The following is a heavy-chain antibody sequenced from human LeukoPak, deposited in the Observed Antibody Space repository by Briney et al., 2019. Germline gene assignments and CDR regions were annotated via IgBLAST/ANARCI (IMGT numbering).Heavy chain of an antibody. V-gene: IGHV3-7*03. Sequence: GGSLRLSCTASGFALSNHWMNWVRQAPGKGLEWVANIKQDGSEKYYVDSVKGRFTISRDNAKNSLYLQMNSLRAEDTAVYYCARGSSPGDYWGQGTLVTVSS. CDR3: ARGSSPGDY. CDR2: IKQDGSEK. CDR1: GFALSNHW. D-gene: IGHD6-13*01. J-gene: IGHJ4*02.